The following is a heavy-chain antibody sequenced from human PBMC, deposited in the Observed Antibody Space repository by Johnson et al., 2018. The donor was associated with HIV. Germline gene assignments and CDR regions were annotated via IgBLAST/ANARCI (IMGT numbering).Heavy chain of an antibody. J-gene: IGHJ3*02. Sequence: QVQLVESGGGLIQPGGSLRLSCAASGFTVSSNYMSWIRQAPGKGLEWVSYIRSSGSTIYYAYFVQGRFTISRHNAKNSLYLQMNSLRAEDTAGYYCARGTGTDDAFDIWGQGTMVTVSS. CDR1: GFTVSSNY. D-gene: IGHD1-1*01. CDR2: IRSSGSTI. CDR3: ARGTGTDDAFDI. V-gene: IGHV3-11*01.